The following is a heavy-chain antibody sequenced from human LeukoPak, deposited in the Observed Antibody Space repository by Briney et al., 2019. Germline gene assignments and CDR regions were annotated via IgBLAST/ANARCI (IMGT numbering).Heavy chain of an antibody. CDR3: ATPAAGPGAEYSLY. CDR1: GFTFSSYS. V-gene: IGHV3-21*01. D-gene: IGHD6-13*01. CDR2: IDFTSRYI. J-gene: IGHJ1*01. Sequence: PGGSLRLSCAASGFTFSSYSMNWVRQAPGKGPEWVSSIDFTSRYIYNADSVKGRFTTSGDNAKNSLDLQMNSLKVEDTAVYYCATPAAGPGAEYSLYWGQGTLVIVSS.